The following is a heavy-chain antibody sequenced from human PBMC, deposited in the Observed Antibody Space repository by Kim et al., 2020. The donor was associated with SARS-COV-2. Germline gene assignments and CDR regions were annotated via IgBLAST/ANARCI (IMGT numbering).Heavy chain of an antibody. Sequence: TYYTPSLKSRVTISVDTAKNQFSLKLSSVTAADTAVYYCARDAVAGTIDYWGQGTLVTVSS. D-gene: IGHD6-19*01. V-gene: IGHV4-39*07. J-gene: IGHJ4*02. CDR2: T. CDR3: ARDAVAGTIDY.